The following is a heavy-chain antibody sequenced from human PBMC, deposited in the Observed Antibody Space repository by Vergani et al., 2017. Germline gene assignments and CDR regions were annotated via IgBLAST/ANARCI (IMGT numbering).Heavy chain of an antibody. J-gene: IGHJ3*02. Sequence: EVQLLESGGGLVQPGGSLRLSCAASGFTFSSYAMSWVRQAPGKGLEWVSAISGSGGSTYYADSVKGRFTISRDNSKNTLYLQMNSLRAEDTAVYYCAKRXGYCSGGSCYSPVGAFDIWGQGTMVTVSS. D-gene: IGHD2-15*01. V-gene: IGHV3-23*01. CDR2: ISGSGGST. CDR1: GFTFSSYA. CDR3: AKRXGYCSGGSCYSPVGAFDI.